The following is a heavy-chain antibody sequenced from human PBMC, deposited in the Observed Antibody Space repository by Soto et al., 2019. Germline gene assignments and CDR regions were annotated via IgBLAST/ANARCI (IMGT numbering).Heavy chain of an antibody. D-gene: IGHD3-10*01. Sequence: SETLSLTCAVYGGSFSGYYWSWIRQPPGKGLEWIGEINHSGSTNYNPSLKSRVTISVDTSKNQFSLKLSSVTAADTAVYYCARGRWFGEYYFDYWGQGTLVTVSS. J-gene: IGHJ4*02. CDR1: GGSFSGYY. CDR3: ARGRWFGEYYFDY. CDR2: INHSGST. V-gene: IGHV4-34*01.